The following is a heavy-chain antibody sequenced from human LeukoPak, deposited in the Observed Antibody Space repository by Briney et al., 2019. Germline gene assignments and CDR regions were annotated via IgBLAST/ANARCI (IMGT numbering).Heavy chain of an antibody. D-gene: IGHD5-18*01. V-gene: IGHV1-3*01. J-gene: IGHJ4*02. CDR1: GYTFTSYA. CDR2: INAGNGNT. Sequence: GALVKVSCTASGYTFTSYAMHWVRQAPGQRLEWMGWINAGNGNTKYSQKFQGRVTITRDTSASTAYMELSSLRSEDTAVYYCAREGGWQGYSWLNYFDYWGQGTLVTVSS. CDR3: AREGGWQGYSWLNYFDY.